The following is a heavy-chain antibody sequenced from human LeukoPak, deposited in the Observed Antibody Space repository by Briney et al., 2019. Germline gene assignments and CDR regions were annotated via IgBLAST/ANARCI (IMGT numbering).Heavy chain of an antibody. CDR1: GLTFSDYY. CDR3: ARDLVGFDYYGSGTPN. D-gene: IGHD3-10*01. V-gene: IGHV3-11*04. Sequence: GGSLRLSCAASGLTFSDYYMSWIRQAPGKGLEWVSYISSSGSTIYYADSVKGRFTISRDNAKNSLYLQMNSLRAEDTAVYYCARDLVGFDYYGSGTPNWGQGTLVTVSS. CDR2: ISSSGSTI. J-gene: IGHJ4*02.